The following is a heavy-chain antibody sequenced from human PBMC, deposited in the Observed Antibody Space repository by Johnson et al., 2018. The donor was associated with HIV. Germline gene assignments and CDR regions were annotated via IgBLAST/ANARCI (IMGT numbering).Heavy chain of an antibody. D-gene: IGHD5-12*01. CDR3: ARGRGYSGYDPPAAFDI. V-gene: IGHV3-30*04. CDR1: GFTFSSYA. J-gene: IGHJ3*02. Sequence: VQLVESGGGVVQPGRSLRLSCAASGFTFSSYAMHWVRQAPGKGLEWVAVISHDGDNKYHADSVKGRLTISRDNSKNTLYLQMNSLRAEDTAVYYCARGRGYSGYDPPAAFDIWGQGTMVTVSS. CDR2: ISHDGDNK.